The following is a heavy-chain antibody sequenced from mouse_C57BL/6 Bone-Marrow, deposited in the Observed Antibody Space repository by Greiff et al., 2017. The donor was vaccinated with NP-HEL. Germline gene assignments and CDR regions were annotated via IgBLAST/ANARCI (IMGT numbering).Heavy chain of an antibody. Sequence: EVKLVESGPGLVKPSQSLSLTCSVTGYSITSGYYWNWIRQFPGNKLEWMGYISYDGSNNYNPSLKNRISITRDTSKNQFFLKLNSVTTEDTATYYCAVTTGKAYWGQGTLVTVSA. J-gene: IGHJ3*01. CDR3: AVTTGKAY. CDR2: ISYDGSN. V-gene: IGHV3-6*01. CDR1: GYSITSGYY. D-gene: IGHD4-1*01.